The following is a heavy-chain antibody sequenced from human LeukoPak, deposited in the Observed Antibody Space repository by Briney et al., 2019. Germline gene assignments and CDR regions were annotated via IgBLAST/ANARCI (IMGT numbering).Heavy chain of an antibody. J-gene: IGHJ6*04. V-gene: IGHV4-4*09. Sequence: SETLSLTCSVSGGSISGYYWSWIRQPPGQALEWIGYIYSSGSTNYNPSLQSRVAMSVDTSMNQFSLRLSSVTAADTAVYYCARFTYTTRPSDVWGKGTTVTVSS. CDR3: ARFTYTTRPSDV. CDR1: GGSISGYY. CDR2: IYSSGST. D-gene: IGHD3-16*01.